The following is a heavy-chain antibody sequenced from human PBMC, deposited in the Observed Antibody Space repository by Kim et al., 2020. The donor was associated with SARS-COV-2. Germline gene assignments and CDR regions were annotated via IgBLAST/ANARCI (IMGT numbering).Heavy chain of an antibody. Sequence: SLKSRITISVDTSKNQFSLKLSSVTAADTAVYYCARGGDSSSWYIRAFDIWGQGTMVTVSS. CDR3: ARGGDSSSWYIRAFDI. D-gene: IGHD6-13*01. V-gene: IGHV4-34*01. J-gene: IGHJ3*02.